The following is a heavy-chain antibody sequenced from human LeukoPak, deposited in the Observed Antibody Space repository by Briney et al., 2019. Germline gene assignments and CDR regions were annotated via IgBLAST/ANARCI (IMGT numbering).Heavy chain of an antibody. CDR1: GGSFSGYY. D-gene: IGHD4-17*01. CDR2: INHSGST. Sequence: PSETLSLTCAVYGGSFSGYYWSWIRQPPGKGLEWIGEINHSGSTNYNPSLKSRVTISVDTSKNQFSLKLSSVTAADTAVYYCARAETTVRTIDYWGQGTLVTVSS. CDR3: ARAETTVRTIDY. V-gene: IGHV4-34*01. J-gene: IGHJ4*02.